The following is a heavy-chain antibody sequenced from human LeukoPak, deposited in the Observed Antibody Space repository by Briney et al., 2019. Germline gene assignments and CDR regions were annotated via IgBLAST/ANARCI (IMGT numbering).Heavy chain of an antibody. D-gene: IGHD6-19*01. J-gene: IGHJ1*01. CDR2: ISYDGSNK. Sequence: AGGSLRLSCAASGFTFSSYAMHWVRQAPGKGLEWVAVISYDGSNKYYADSVKGRFTISRDNSKNTLYLQMNSLRAEDTAVYYCARDSQWLVRRVFQHWGQGTLVTVSS. CDR1: GFTFSSYA. CDR3: ARDSQWLVRRVFQH. V-gene: IGHV3-30-3*01.